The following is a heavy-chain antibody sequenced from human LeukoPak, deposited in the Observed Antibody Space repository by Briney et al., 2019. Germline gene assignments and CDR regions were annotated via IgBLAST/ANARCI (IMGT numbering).Heavy chain of an antibody. D-gene: IGHD2-2*01. Sequence: SETLSLTCTVSGGSISSYYWSWIRQPPGKGLEWIGYIYYSGSTNYNPSLKSRVTISVDTSKNQFSLKLSSVTAADTAVYYCARVVPAATVVGNYYYYMDVWGKGTTVTVSS. J-gene: IGHJ6*03. CDR3: ARVVPAATVVGNYYYYMDV. CDR2: IYYSGST. CDR1: GGSISSYY. V-gene: IGHV4-59*01.